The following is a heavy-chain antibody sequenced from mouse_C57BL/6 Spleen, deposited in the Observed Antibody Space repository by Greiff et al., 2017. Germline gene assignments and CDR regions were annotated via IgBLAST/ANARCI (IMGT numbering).Heavy chain of an antibody. CDR1: GYTFTDYN. CDR2: INPNNGGT. V-gene: IGHV1-18*01. J-gene: IGHJ4*01. Sequence: EVMLVESGPELVKPGASVKIPCKASGYTFTDYNMDWVKQSHGKSLEWIGDINPNNGGTIYNQKFKGKATLTVDKSSSTAYMELRSLTSEDTAVYYCSREEDYGSSMDYWGQGTSVTVSS. CDR3: SREEDYGSSMDY. D-gene: IGHD2-2*01.